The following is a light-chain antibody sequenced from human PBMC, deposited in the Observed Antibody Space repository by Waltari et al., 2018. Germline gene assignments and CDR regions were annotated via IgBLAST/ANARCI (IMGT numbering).Light chain of an antibody. V-gene: IGKV3-11*01. J-gene: IGKJ4*01. Sequence: DIVLTQSPVTLSLSPGKRATLSCRASQSVSTYLAWYQHRPGHPPRLLIYDASNRATGIPARFSGSGSGTEFTFTISSLEAEDFAVHYGQQRSKWAAFTFGGGTKVEIK. CDR1: QSVSTY. CDR2: DAS. CDR3: QQRSKWAAFT.